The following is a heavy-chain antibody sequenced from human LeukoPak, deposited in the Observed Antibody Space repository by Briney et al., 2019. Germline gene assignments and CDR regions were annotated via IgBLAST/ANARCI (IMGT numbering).Heavy chain of an antibody. V-gene: IGHV3-23*01. D-gene: IGHD1-14*01. CDR3: AKDLRNPRYNWFDP. Sequence: GGSLRLSCAASGFTFTSYAMSWVRQAPGQGLELVSAISGSGGSTYYADSVKGRFTISRDNSKNTLYLQMNSLRAEDTAVYYCAKDLRNPRYNWFDPWGQGTLVTVSS. CDR1: GFTFTSYA. J-gene: IGHJ5*02. CDR2: ISGSGGST.